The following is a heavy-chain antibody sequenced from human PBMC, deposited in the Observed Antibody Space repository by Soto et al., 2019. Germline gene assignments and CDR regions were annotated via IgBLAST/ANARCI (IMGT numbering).Heavy chain of an antibody. CDR1: GFSLSTSGVG. D-gene: IGHD2-2*01. CDR2: IYWDDDK. CDR3: AHRGTRYCSSTSCYATWFDP. V-gene: IGHV2-5*02. Sequence: QITLKESGPTLVKPTQTLTLTCTFSGFSLSTSGVGVGWIRQPPGKALEWLALIYWDDDKRYSPSLKSRLTITKDPSKTQVVLTMTNMDPVDTATYYCAHRGTRYCSSTSCYATWFDPWGQGTLVTVSS. J-gene: IGHJ5*02.